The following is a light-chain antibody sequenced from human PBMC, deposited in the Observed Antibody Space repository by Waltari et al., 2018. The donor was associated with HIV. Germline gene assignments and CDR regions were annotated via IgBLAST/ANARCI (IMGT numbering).Light chain of an antibody. CDR2: DNN. CDR3: GTWDASLSVGV. CDR1: SSTFGNDF. J-gene: IGLJ3*02. V-gene: IGLV1-51*01. Sequence: QSVLTQPPSVSAAPGQKVTISCSVSSTFGNDFVSWYQHLPGSAPKLLIYDNNKRPSGISDRFSGSKSGTSATLGITGLQTGDEADDYCGTWDASLSVGVFGGGTKLTVL.